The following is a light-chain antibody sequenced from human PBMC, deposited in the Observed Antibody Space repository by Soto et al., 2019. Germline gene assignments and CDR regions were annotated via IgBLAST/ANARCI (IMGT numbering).Light chain of an antibody. CDR3: GSYSTTTTPEV. V-gene: IGLV2-14*01. Sequence: QSVLTQPASVSGSPGQSITISCTGASSDVGGYDFVSWYQHHPGTPPKLIIYEVTHRPSGVSHRFSGSKSASTASLTISGLQVEDEADYFCGSYSTTTTPEVFGTGTKATVL. J-gene: IGLJ1*01. CDR2: EVT. CDR1: SSDVGGYDF.